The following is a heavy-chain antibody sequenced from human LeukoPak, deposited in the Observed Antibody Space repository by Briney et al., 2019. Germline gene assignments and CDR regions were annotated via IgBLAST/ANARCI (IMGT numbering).Heavy chain of an antibody. D-gene: IGHD6-13*01. CDR3: ARGSRGVLAAASL. Sequence: ASVNVSCKASGYTFSSYGISWVRQAPGQGLEWMGWISAYNAYTHYAQKLQGRVTMTTDTSTSTAYMEPRSLISDDTAVYYCARGSRGVLAAASLWGQGTLVTVSS. CDR1: GYTFSSYG. V-gene: IGHV1-18*01. CDR2: ISAYNAYT. J-gene: IGHJ4*02.